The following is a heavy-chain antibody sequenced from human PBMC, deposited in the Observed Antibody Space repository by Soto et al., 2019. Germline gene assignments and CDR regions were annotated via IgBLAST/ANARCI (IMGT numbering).Heavy chain of an antibody. CDR3: AKDSLKNVYGDSLDY. Sequence: EVQLLESGGGLVQPGGSLRLSCAASGFTFSSYAMSWVRQAPGKGLEWVSAISGSGGSTNYPDSVKGRFTISRDNSKNTLYLQMNSLRAEDTAVYYCAKDSLKNVYGDSLDYWGQGTLVTVSS. J-gene: IGHJ4*02. CDR1: GFTFSSYA. V-gene: IGHV3-23*01. D-gene: IGHD4-17*01. CDR2: ISGSGGST.